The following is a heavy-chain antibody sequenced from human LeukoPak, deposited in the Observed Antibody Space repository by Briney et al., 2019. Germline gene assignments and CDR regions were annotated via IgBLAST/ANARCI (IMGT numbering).Heavy chain of an antibody. CDR1: GFTVSSNY. CDR3: ARDSEYSSSSGPLLY. J-gene: IGHJ4*02. Sequence: PGGSLRLSCAASGFTVSSNYMSWVRQAPGKGLEWVSVIYSGGSTYYADSVKGRSTISRDNSKNTLYLQMNSLRAEDTAVYYCARDSEYSSSSGPLLYWGQGTLVTVSS. D-gene: IGHD6-6*01. V-gene: IGHV3-66*02. CDR2: IYSGGST.